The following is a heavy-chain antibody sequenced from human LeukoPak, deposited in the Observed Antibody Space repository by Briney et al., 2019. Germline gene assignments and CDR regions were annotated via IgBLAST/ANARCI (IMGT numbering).Heavy chain of an antibody. CDR2: ISDSGGST. D-gene: IGHD3-10*01. CDR1: GFTFSSYA. CDR3: AKDSGGSGSLYYCFEY. Sequence: GGSLTLSCPASGFTFSSYAMSWVRQAPGKGLEWVSSISDSGGSTYYADSAKGPFTISRDNSKNTLYLQMNSLRAEDTAVYYCAKDSGGSGSLYYCFEYWGQGPRVIVSS. V-gene: IGHV3-23*01. J-gene: IGHJ4*02.